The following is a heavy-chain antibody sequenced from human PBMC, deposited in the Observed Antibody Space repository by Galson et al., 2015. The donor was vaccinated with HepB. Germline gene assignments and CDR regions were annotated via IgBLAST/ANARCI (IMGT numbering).Heavy chain of an antibody. CDR2: ISTTYI. CDR1: GFTFNHYT. CDR3: ARGSGYSYGPFDY. J-gene: IGHJ4*02. D-gene: IGHD5-18*01. Sequence: SLRLSCAASGFTFNHYTMNWVRQTPGKGLEWVSFISTTYISYADSVKGRFTISRDNAKNSLYLQMNGLRAEDTAVYYCARGSGYSYGPFDYWGQGTLVIVSS. V-gene: IGHV3-21*01.